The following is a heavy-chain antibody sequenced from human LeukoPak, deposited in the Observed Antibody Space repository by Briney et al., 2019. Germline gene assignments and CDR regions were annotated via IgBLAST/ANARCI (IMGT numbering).Heavy chain of an antibody. CDR3: ARVGKMTTVMTHYYYYYYMDV. D-gene: IGHD4-11*01. Sequence: ASVKVSCKASGYTFTSYDINWVRQATGQGLEWMGWMNPNSGNTGYAQKFQGRVTMTRNTSISTAYMELSSLRSEDTAVYYCARVGKMTTVMTHYYYYYYMDVWGKGTTVTVSS. J-gene: IGHJ6*03. CDR1: GYTFTSYD. V-gene: IGHV1-8*01. CDR2: MNPNSGNT.